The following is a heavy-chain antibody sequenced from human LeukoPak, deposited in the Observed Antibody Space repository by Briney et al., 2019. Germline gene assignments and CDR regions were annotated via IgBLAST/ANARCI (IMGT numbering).Heavy chain of an antibody. CDR1: GFTFRAYW. CDR2: INQDGNEK. CDR3: ARLRYTYGKNFDY. D-gene: IGHD1-1*01. V-gene: IGHV3-7*01. J-gene: IGHJ4*02. Sequence: GGSLRLSCAASGFTFRAYWMSWVRQAPGKGLEWMANINQDGNEKDYVDSVKGRFTISRDNARNSLYLQMNTLRAEDTAVYFCARLRYTYGKNFDYWGQGALVTVSS.